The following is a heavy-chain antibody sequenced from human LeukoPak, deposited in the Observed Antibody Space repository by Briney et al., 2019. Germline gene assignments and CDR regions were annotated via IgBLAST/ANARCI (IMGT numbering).Heavy chain of an antibody. CDR1: GFTFSSYW. CDR2: INSGGSSR. D-gene: IGHD6-19*01. J-gene: IGHJ4*02. CDR3: ARGQWLAPGDY. V-gene: IGHV3-74*01. Sequence: PGGSLRLSCAASGFTFSSYWMHWVRQAPGKGLVWVSRINSGGSSRSYADSVKGRFTISRDNAKNTLYLQMNSLRAEDTAVYYCARGQWLAPGDYWGQGTLVTVSS.